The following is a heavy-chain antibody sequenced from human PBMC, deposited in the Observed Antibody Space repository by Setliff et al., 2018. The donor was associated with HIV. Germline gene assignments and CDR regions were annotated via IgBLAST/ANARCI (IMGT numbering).Heavy chain of an antibody. CDR3: ARDSPHYYDGSGYYQGYYYYYLDV. D-gene: IGHD3-22*01. V-gene: IGHV4-31*03. J-gene: IGHJ6*03. Sequence: PSETLSLTGTVSGGSISSGGYYWSWIRQHPGKGLAWIGSIFSSGGTYLNPSLRGRVTISVDTAKNKLSLSLRSVTAADTAVYYCARDSPHYYDGSGYYQGYYYYYLDVWGKGTTVTVSS. CDR1: GGSISSGGYY. CDR2: IFSSGGT.